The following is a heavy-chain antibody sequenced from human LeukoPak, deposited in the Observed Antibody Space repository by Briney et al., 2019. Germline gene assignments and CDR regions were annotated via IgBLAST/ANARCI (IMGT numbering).Heavy chain of an antibody. CDR1: GYSFTSYW. D-gene: IGHD6-13*01. J-gene: IGHJ4*02. Sequence: GESLKISCKGSGYSFTSYWVGWVCEMPGKGLEWMGVIYTVDSDPRYSPSFQGQVTISADKSISTAYLQWSSLKASDTAMYYCARSAGRRYSSSWYETYYFDYWGQGTLVTVSS. CDR3: ARSAGRRYSSSWYETYYFDY. CDR2: IYTVDSDP. V-gene: IGHV5-51*01.